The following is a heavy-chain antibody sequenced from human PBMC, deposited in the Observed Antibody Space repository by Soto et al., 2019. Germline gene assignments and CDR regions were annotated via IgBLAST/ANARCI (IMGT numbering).Heavy chain of an antibody. J-gene: IGHJ4*02. CDR3: ARRWGFTFDY. CDR1: GGSISSYY. CDR2: IYNSGST. Sequence: PSETLSLTCTLSGGSISSYYWTWIRQPPGKGLEWIGFIYNSGSTHYNPSLKSRVTISVDTSKNQFSLKLSSVTAADTAVYYCARRWGFTFDYWGQGTLVTAPQ. V-gene: IGHV4-59*08. D-gene: IGHD1-26*01.